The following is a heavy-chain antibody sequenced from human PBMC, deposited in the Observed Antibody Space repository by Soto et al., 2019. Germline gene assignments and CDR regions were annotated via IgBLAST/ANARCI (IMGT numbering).Heavy chain of an antibody. J-gene: IGHJ4*02. D-gene: IGHD1-26*01. CDR3: ARVQVGASYYFDY. CDR1: GFTFSSYD. CDR2: IGTAGDT. Sequence: EVQLVESGGGLVQPGGSLRLSCAASGFTFSSYDMHWVRQATGKGLEWVSAIGTAGDTYYPGSVKGRFTISRENAKSSLYLQMNSLRAEDTAVYYCARVQVGASYYFDYWGQGTLVTVSS. V-gene: IGHV3-13*01.